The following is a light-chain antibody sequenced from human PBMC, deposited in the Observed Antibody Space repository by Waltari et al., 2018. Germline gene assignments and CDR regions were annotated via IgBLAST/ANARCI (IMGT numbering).Light chain of an antibody. V-gene: IGKV3-15*01. J-gene: IGKJ1*01. CDR3: QQYNNWWT. Sequence: EIVMTQSQATLSVSPGERATLSCRASQSVSSSLAGYQQKPGQAPRLLVYGASTRATGIPARFSGSGSGTEFTLTISSLQSEDFAVYYCQQYNNWWTFGQGTKVEIK. CDR2: GAS. CDR1: QSVSSS.